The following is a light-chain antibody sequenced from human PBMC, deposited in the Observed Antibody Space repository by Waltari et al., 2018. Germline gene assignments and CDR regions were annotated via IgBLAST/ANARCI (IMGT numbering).Light chain of an antibody. CDR3: QQYEAFPVT. CDR1: QSVNRW. J-gene: IGKJ1*01. CDR2: KAS. Sequence: DIQMTQAPSTLSASVGDRVKITCRASQSVNRWLALYQQKPGKAPKLLISKASALQNGVAPRFSGGGSGTEFTLTISNLQPDDSSTYYCQQYEAFPVTFGHGTKVEIK. V-gene: IGKV1-5*03.